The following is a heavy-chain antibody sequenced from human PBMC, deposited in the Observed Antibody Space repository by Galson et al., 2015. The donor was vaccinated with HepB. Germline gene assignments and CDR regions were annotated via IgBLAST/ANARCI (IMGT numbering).Heavy chain of an antibody. Sequence: QSGAEVKKPGESLKISCKASGYTFTSYYMHWVRQAPGQGLEWMGIINPSGGSTSYAQKLQGRVTMTRDTSTSTVYMELSSLRSEDTAVYYCARDGLSGVFCGPDYWGQGTLVTVSS. CDR1: GYTFTSYY. J-gene: IGHJ4*02. D-gene: IGHD2-21*01. CDR3: ARDGLSGVFCGPDY. V-gene: IGHV1-46*04. CDR2: INPSGGST.